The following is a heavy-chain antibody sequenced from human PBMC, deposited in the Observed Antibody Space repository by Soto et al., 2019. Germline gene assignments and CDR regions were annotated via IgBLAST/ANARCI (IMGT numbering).Heavy chain of an antibody. D-gene: IGHD6-19*01. CDR1: GGSINSGSYY. CDR2: IYYSGGT. J-gene: IGHJ5*02. Sequence: QLHLQESGPGLVKPSETLTLTCIVSGGSINSGSYYWGWIRQPPGQGLEWIESIYYSGGTLNNPSFRGRVTMSVDTSKNQFTPKRSSVTAADTGVYYCARHGGSGCYAASWFDPWGQGTLVTVSS. CDR3: ARHGGSGCYAASWFDP. V-gene: IGHV4-39*01.